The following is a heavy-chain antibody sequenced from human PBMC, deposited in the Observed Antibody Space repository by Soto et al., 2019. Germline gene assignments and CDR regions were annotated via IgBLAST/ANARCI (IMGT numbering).Heavy chain of an antibody. J-gene: IGHJ4*02. CDR2: IVVDSNTA. CDR1: GSTFNNFA. Sequence: QVVLLQSGAEVKEPGSSVRVSCQVSGSTFNNFAFSWVRQAPGHGPEWMGGIVVDSNTAEYSQRFQDRVTITADTSTDTLYMELGSLTFKDTAVYYCARAIKRWEVNYYFDFWGQGPLVTVSS. CDR3: ARAIKRWEVNYYFDF. D-gene: IGHD1-26*01. V-gene: IGHV1-69*06.